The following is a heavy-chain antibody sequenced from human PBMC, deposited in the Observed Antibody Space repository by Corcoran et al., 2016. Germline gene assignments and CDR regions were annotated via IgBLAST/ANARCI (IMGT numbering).Heavy chain of an antibody. D-gene: IGHD3-10*01. V-gene: IGHV4-34*01. J-gene: IGHJ4*02. CDR2: INHSGST. CDR1: GGSFSDYY. CDR3: ARGGPITMFRGPYGDY. Sequence: QVQLQQWGAGLLKPSETLSLTCAVYGGSFSDYYWTWIRQPPGKGLDWIGEINHSGSTNCNPSLKSRVTISVDTSKNQFSLKLSSVTAADTAVYYCARGGPITMFRGPYGDYWGQGTLVTVSS.